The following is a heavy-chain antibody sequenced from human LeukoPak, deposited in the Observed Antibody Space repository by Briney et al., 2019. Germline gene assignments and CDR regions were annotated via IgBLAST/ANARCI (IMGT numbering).Heavy chain of an antibody. V-gene: IGHV3-48*03. Sequence: PGGSLRLSRAASGFTFSSYEMNGVRQAPGKGREWVSYISSNGSTIYYADSLKGRVTISRDNDNKFLLLKINRLGADETGFYYCARFGGDSSGYFDYWGQGTLVTVSS. CDR2: ISSNGSTI. CDR3: ARFGGDSSGYFDY. CDR1: GFTFSSYE. J-gene: IGHJ4*02. D-gene: IGHD3-22*01.